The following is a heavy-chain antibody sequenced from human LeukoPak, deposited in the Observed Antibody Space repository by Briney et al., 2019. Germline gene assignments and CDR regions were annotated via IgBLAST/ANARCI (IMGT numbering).Heavy chain of an antibody. CDR1: GFTFSSYT. CDR2: ISSSSSYI. J-gene: IGHJ2*01. V-gene: IGHV3-21*01. D-gene: IGHD3-22*01. Sequence: GGSLRLSCAASGFTFSSYTMNWVRQAPGKGLEWVSSISSSSSYIYYADSVKGRFTISRDNAKNSLYLQMNSLRAEDTAVYYCARESHDYDSTAWYFDLWGRGTLVTVSS. CDR3: ARESHDYDSTAWYFDL.